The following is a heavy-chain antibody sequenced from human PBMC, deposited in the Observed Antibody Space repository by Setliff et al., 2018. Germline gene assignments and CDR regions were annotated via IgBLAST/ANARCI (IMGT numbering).Heavy chain of an antibody. J-gene: IGHJ4*02. Sequence: SETLSLTCAVSGYSISSDSYWGWIRQPPGKGLEWIGSIYHSGRNYYNPSLKSRVIISVDTSKNQFSLKLSSVTAADTAVYYCARHYYDSGGYYIDYWGQVTLVTVSS. CDR2: IYHSGRN. CDR3: ARHYYDSGGYYIDY. D-gene: IGHD3-22*01. CDR1: GYSISSDSY. V-gene: IGHV4-38-2*01.